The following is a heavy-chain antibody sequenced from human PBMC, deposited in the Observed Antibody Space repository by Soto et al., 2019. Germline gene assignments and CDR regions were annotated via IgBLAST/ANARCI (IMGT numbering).Heavy chain of an antibody. CDR2: FDPEDGET. CDR3: ATAGFWSGFSGREFDY. Sequence: ASVKVSCKVSGYTLTELSMHWVRQAPGKGLEWMGGFDPEDGETIYAQKFQGRVTMTEDTSTDTAYMELSSLRSEDTAVYYCATAGFWSGFSGREFDYWGQGTLVTGSS. V-gene: IGHV1-24*01. CDR1: GYTLTELS. D-gene: IGHD3-3*01. J-gene: IGHJ4*02.